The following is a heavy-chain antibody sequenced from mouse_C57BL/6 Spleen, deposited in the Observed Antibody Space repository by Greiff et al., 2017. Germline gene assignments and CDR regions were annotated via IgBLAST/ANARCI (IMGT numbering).Heavy chain of an antibody. V-gene: IGHV1-15*01. J-gene: IGHJ3*01. D-gene: IGHD2-12*01. CDR3: TRHKLQSFAY. CDR2: IDPEYGGT. CDR1: GYTFTDYE. Sequence: VQLQQSGAELVRPGASVTLSCKASGYTFTDYEMHWVKQTHVHGLEWIGAIDPEYGGTAYNQKFKGKAILTADKSSSTAYMEHRSLTSEDSSVYYCTRHKLQSFAYWGQVTLVTVSS.